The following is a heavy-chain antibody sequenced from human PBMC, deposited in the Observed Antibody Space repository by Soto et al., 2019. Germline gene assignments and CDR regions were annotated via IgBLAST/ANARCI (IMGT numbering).Heavy chain of an antibody. V-gene: IGHV4-31*03. CDR2: IYFSGST. D-gene: IGHD5-18*01. J-gene: IGHJ4*02. Sequence: QVQLQESGPGLVKPSQTLSLTCTVSGGSISTGGYYWSWIRQLPGKGLEWIGYIYFSGSTYYNPSLKGRVTISLDTSKNQFSLKLSSVTAADTAVYYCARDDHTGDYFDYWGQGTLVTVSS. CDR3: ARDDHTGDYFDY. CDR1: GGSISTGGYY.